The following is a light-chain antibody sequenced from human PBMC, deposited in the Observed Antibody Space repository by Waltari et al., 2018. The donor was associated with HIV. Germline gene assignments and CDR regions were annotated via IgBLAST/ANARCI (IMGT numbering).Light chain of an antibody. J-gene: IGLJ1*01. CDR1: NIGNRD. CDR3: QVWDSGSDHV. Sequence: SYVLTQPPSISVAPGKTAKITCCGNNIGNRDVHWYQHKPGQDPILVIFDDDHRPSGIPARFSGSNSDNTATLTINGVEVGDEADYYCQVWDSGSDHVFGSGTTVTVL. V-gene: IGLV3-21*04. CDR2: DDD.